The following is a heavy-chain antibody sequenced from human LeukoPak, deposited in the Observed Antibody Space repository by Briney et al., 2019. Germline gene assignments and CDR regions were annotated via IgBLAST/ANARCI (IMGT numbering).Heavy chain of an antibody. Sequence: SETLSLTCAVYGGPFRGNYWSGIRQPPGKGREWIGKINHSGSTNYNPSLKSRVTISVDTSKNQFSLKLSSVTAADTAVYYCATLSTVVTPYYFDYWGQGTLVTVSS. V-gene: IGHV4-34*01. CDR1: GGPFRGNY. J-gene: IGHJ4*02. D-gene: IGHD4-23*01. CDR3: ATLSTVVTPYYFDY. CDR2: INHSGST.